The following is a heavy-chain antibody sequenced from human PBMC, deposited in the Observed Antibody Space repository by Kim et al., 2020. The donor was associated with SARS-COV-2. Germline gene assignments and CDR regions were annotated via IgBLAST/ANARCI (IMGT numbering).Heavy chain of an antibody. J-gene: IGHJ6*01. Sequence: GGSLRLSCAASGFTVSSNYMNWVRKAPGKGLEWVSVVYSGGSTNYADSVKGRFTISRDNSKNTLSLQMNSLRAEDTAVYYCARDRLLDTAFPSYYYYGM. CDR3: ARDRLLDTAFPSYYYYGM. D-gene: IGHD5-18*01. V-gene: IGHV3-66*01. CDR2: VYSGGST. CDR1: GFTVSSNY.